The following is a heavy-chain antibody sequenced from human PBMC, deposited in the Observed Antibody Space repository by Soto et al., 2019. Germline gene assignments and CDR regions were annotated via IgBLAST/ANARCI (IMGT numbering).Heavy chain of an antibody. J-gene: IGHJ6*02. D-gene: IGHD3-16*01. V-gene: IGHV1-18*01. CDR2: ISPDTDQA. CDR1: GYNFRSYG. Sequence: QVQLVQSGAEVRKPGASVKVSCTTSGYNFRSYGVSWVRQAPGHGFEWMAWISPDTDQADYAQKFQGRLTLTTDTCTNTFYMDLRYLTSDDTAVYYCARDDHLGPRHGYGIDVWGQGTTVIVSS. CDR3: ARDDHLGPRHGYGIDV.